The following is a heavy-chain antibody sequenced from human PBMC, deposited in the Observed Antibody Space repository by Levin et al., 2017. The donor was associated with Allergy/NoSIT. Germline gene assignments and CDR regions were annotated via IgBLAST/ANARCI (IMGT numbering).Heavy chain of an antibody. Sequence: GESLKISCAASGFTFSGSAMHWVRQASGKGLEWVGRIRSKANSYATAYAASVKGRFTISRDDSKNTAYLQMNSLKTEDTAVYYCTRHSRFGGNPTVWYFDLWGRGTLVTVSS. CDR2: IRSKANSYAT. V-gene: IGHV3-73*01. J-gene: IGHJ2*01. CDR1: GFTFSGSA. D-gene: IGHD4-23*01. CDR3: TRHSRFGGNPTVWYFDL.